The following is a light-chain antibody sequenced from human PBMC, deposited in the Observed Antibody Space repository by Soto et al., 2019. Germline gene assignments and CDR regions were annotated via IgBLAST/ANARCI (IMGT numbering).Light chain of an antibody. V-gene: IGKV3-11*01. CDR3: QQRSNWPPIT. CDR2: DAS. CDR1: QSVSSY. Sequence: EIVLTQSPATLSLSPGERATLSCRASQSVSSYLAWYQQKPGQAPRLLLYDASSRATGIPDRFSGSGSGTDFTLTISRLEPEDFAVYYCQQRSNWPPITFGQGTRLEIK. J-gene: IGKJ5*01.